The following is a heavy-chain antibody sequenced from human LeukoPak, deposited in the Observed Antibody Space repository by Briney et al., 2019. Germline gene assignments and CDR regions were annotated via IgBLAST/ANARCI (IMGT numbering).Heavy chain of an antibody. CDR2: INWDSGYI. J-gene: IGHJ4*02. CDR1: GFTFEGCA. CDR3: AKEGSVCRDGICRYFDY. D-gene: IGHD2-8*01. Sequence: GRSLRLSCAASGFTFEGCAMHWVRQAPGKGLEWVSSINWDSGYIEYADSVRGRFTISRDNAKNSLYLQMNSLKPGDTALYFCAKEGSVCRDGICRYFDYWGQGTPATVSS. V-gene: IGHV3-9*01.